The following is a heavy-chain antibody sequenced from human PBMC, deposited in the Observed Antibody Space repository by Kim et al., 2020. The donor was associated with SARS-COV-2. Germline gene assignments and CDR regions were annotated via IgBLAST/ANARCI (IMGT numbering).Heavy chain of an antibody. CDR1: GFTFDDYA. V-gene: IGHV3-9*01. J-gene: IGHJ3*02. D-gene: IGHD1-26*01. CDR2: ISWNSGSI. Sequence: GGSLRLSCAASGFTFDDYAMHWVRQAPGKGLEWVPGISWNSGSIGYADSVKGRFTISRDNAKNSLYLQMNSLRAEDTALYYCAKDRGVGIVGATGAFDIWGQGTMVTVSS. CDR3: AKDRGVGIVGATGAFDI.